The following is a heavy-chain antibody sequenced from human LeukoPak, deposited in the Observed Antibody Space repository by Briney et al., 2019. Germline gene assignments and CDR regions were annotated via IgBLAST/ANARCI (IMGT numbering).Heavy chain of an antibody. D-gene: IGHD5-18*01. CDR3: AKDIRGPYTAFNY. V-gene: IGHV3-9*01. J-gene: IGHJ4*02. CDR1: GFTFYDYA. CDR2: ISWNSGSI. Sequence: GRSLRLSCAASGFTFYDYAMHWVRHAPGKGLEWVSGISWNSGSIGYADSVKGRFTISRDNAKNPLYLQMNSLRAEDTALYYCAKDIRGPYTAFNYWGQGTLVTVSS.